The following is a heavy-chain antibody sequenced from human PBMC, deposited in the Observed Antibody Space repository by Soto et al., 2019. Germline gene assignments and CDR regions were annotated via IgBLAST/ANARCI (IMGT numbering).Heavy chain of an antibody. CDR3: AKCKARQPHYCYYGLDL. V-gene: IGHV3-23*01. J-gene: IGHJ6*02. CDR2: MSGSGGGT. D-gene: IGHD5-18*01. CDR1: GFTFSSYG. Sequence: PXGCLRLSCAACGFTFSSYGMSGVRQAPGRGLEWVSTMSGSGGGTYYADSVEGRFTISRDTSKSTLYLQMNSLRAEDTALYFCAKCKARQPHYCYYGLDLWGQGTTVTVSS.